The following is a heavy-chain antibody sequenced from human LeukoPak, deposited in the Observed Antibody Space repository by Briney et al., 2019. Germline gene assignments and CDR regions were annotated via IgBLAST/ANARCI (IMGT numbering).Heavy chain of an antibody. V-gene: IGHV3-30*04. CDR2: ISYDGSNK. J-gene: IGHJ4*02. CDR1: VLTFSSYA. D-gene: IGHD6-13*01. CDR3: ARDNSSSWLEDYFDY. Sequence: GGSLRLSCAASVLTFSSYAMHWVRQAPGKGLEWVAVISYDGSNKYYADSVKGRFTISRDNSKNTLYLQMNSLRAEDTAVYYCARDNSSSWLEDYFDYWGQGTLVTVSS.